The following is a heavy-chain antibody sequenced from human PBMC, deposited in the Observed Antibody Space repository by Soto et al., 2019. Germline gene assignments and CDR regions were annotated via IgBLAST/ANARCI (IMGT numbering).Heavy chain of an antibody. CDR3: ALSSIEAAGFDY. CDR2: FYPGDSDT. CDR1: GYKFTNYW. V-gene: IGHV5-51*01. D-gene: IGHD6-13*01. J-gene: IGHJ4*02. Sequence: PGDSLKISCKGFGYKFTNYWIGWVRQKPGKGLEWMGIFYPGDSDTRYSPSFQGQVTISADKSISTAYLQWSSLKASDTAIYYCALSSIEAAGFDYWGQGTLVTVSS.